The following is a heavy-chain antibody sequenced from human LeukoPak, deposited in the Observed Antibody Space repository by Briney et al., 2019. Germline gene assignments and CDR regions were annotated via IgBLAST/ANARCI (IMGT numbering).Heavy chain of an antibody. J-gene: IGHJ5*02. D-gene: IGHD6-13*01. V-gene: IGHV4-30-2*01. CDR2: IYHSGST. Sequence: NTSETLSLTCTVSGGSISSGGYYWSWIRQPPGKGLEWIGYIYHSGSTYYDPSLKSRVTISVDTSKNQFSLKLSSVTAADTAVYYCARDCRIAAAENWFDPWGQGTLVTVSS. CDR1: GGSISSGGYY. CDR3: ARDCRIAAAENWFDP.